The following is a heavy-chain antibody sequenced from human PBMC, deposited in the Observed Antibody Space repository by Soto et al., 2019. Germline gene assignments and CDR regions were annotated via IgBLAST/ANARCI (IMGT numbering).Heavy chain of an antibody. D-gene: IGHD1-26*01. V-gene: IGHV4-39*01. Sequence: SETLSLTCTVSGGSVSSSSHYWGWIRQPPGKGLEWIGNIYYSGSTYYNPSLKSRVTTSVDTSKNQFSLKLSSVTAADTAVYYCARLDSGSYWYWGQGTLVTVSS. J-gene: IGHJ4*02. CDR2: IYYSGST. CDR3: ARLDSGSYWY. CDR1: GGSVSSSSHY.